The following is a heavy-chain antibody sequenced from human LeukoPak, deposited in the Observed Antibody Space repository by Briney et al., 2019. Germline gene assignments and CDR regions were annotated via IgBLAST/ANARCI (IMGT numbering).Heavy chain of an antibody. V-gene: IGHV1-69*13. D-gene: IGHD3-9*01. CDR1: GGTFSSYA. Sequence: ASVKVSCKASGGTFSSYAISWVRQAPGQGLEWMGGILPLFGTTNYAPKFQGRVTISADESASTAYMELSSLRSEDTAVYYCARVTGLPTQYYFDYWGQGALVTVSS. CDR2: ILPLFGTT. CDR3: ARVTGLPTQYYFDY. J-gene: IGHJ4*02.